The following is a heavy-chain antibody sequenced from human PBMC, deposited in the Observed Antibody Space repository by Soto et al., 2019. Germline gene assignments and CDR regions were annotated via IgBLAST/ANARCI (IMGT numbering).Heavy chain of an antibody. Sequence: SETLSLTCAVYGGSFSGYYWSWIRQPPGKGLEWIGEINHSGSTNYNPSLKSRVTISVDTSKNQFSLKLISVTAADTAVYYCARGGYYDFWSGYSNRYYFDSWGQRTLVTVSS. D-gene: IGHD3-3*01. CDR3: ARGGYYDFWSGYSNRYYFDS. CDR2: INHSGST. J-gene: IGHJ4*02. CDR1: GGSFSGYY. V-gene: IGHV4-34*01.